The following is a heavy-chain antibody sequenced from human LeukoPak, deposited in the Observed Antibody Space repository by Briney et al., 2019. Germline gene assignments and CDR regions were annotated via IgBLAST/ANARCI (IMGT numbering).Heavy chain of an antibody. J-gene: IGHJ4*02. Sequence: SVKVSCKASGGTFTIYDISWVRQAPGQGLGCMGGIIPIFNKVNYAQKFQGRVTITADESTSTAYMELSSLRSEDTAVYYCAINLPIYYDQGTALDYWGQGTLVTVSS. V-gene: IGHV1-69*13. CDR2: IIPIFNKV. D-gene: IGHD3-16*01. CDR1: GGTFTIYD. CDR3: AINLPIYYDQGTALDY.